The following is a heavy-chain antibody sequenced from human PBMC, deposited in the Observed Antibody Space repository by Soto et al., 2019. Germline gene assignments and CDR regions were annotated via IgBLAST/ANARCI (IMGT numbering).Heavy chain of an antibody. V-gene: IGHV1-69*06. D-gene: IGHD3-22*01. CDR1: GGTFSSYA. CDR2: IIPIFGTA. J-gene: IGHJ4*02. Sequence: ASVKVSCKASGGTFSSYAISWVRQAPGQGLEWMGGIIPIFGTANYAQKFQGRVTITADKSTSTAYMELSSLRSEDTAVYYCARGPPYYYDSSGYYWDYWGQGTLVTVSS. CDR3: ARGPPYYYDSSGYYWDY.